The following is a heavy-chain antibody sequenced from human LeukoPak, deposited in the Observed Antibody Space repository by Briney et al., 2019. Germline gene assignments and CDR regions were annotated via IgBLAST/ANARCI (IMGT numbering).Heavy chain of an antibody. CDR1: GGSISSGGYY. Sequence: SETLSLTCTVSGGSISSGGYYWSWLRQPPGKGLEWIGYIYHSGSTYYNPSLKSRVTISVDRSKNQFSLKLSSVTAADTAVYYCARESEDIVVVPAEDVDVWGKGTTVTVSS. V-gene: IGHV4-30-2*01. CDR3: ARESEDIVVVPAEDVDV. D-gene: IGHD2-2*01. J-gene: IGHJ6*04. CDR2: IYHSGST.